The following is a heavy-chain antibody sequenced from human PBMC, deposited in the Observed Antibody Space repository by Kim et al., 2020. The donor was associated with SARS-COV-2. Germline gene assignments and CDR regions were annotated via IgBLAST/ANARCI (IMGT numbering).Heavy chain of an antibody. CDR3: ARDPIVANIFDASDF. J-gene: IGHJ3*01. Sequence: GGSLRLSCEASGFTVNSNYMSWVRQAPGKGLEWVSTMYPGGSTYYADSVKARFIASRDNSKNTLYLQMNSLRVEDTGVYYCARDPIVANIFDASDFWGQGTTVIVSS. D-gene: IGHD5-12*01. V-gene: IGHV3-66*01. CDR1: GFTVNSNY. CDR2: MYPGGST.